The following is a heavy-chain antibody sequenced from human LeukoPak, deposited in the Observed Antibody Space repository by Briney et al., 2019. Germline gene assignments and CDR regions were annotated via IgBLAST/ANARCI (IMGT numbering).Heavy chain of an antibody. CDR3: ARFAAVAGRFDY. J-gene: IGHJ4*02. V-gene: IGHV3-13*01. CDR2: IGTAGDT. D-gene: IGHD6-19*01. CDR1: GFTFSSYD. Sequence: GGSLRLSCSASGFTFSSYDMHWVRQATGKGLEWVSAIGTAGDTYYPGSVKGRFTISRENAKNSLYLQMNSLRAGDTAGYYCARFAAVAGRFDYWGQGTLVTVSS.